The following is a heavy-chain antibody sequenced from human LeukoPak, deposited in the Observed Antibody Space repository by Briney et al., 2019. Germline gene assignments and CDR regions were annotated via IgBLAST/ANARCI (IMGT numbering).Heavy chain of an antibody. CDR2: IYYSGST. CDR1: GGSISSYY. V-gene: IGHV4-59*01. D-gene: IGHD5-12*01. CDR3: SWPGSGYDYHPFDY. Sequence: SETLSLTCTVSGGSISSYYWSWIRQPPGKGGEWIGYIYYSGSTNYNPSLQRRVSISVDTPKNQLSLKLSAVTAAHTHGCVLSWPGSGYDYHPFDYWGQGTLVTVSS. J-gene: IGHJ4*02.